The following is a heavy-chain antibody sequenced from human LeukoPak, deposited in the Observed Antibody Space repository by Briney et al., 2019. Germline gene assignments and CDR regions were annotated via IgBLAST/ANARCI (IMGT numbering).Heavy chain of an antibody. CDR3: ARELWYGESSATPGNWFDP. D-gene: IGHD3-10*01. CDR1: GFTFSSYA. V-gene: IGHV3-30-3*01. J-gene: IGHJ5*02. CDR2: ISSGGSNK. Sequence: PGRSLRLSCAASGFTFSSYAMHWVRQAPGEGLEWVSVISSGGSNKYSADSVKGRFTISRDNSKNTLYLQMNSLRAEDTAVYYWARELWYGESSATPGNWFDPWGQGTVVTVSS.